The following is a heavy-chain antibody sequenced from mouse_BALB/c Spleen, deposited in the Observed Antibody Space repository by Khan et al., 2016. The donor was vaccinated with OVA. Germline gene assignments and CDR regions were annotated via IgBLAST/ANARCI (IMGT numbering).Heavy chain of an antibody. CDR2: ISYSGST. Sequence: EVQLQESGPGLVKPSQSLSLTCTVTGYSITSGYAWNWIRQFPGNKLEWMGYISYSGSTNYNPSLKSRISITRDTSKNQFFLQLNSVTTEDTATYGWGRKDSIEYWGQGTSVTVSS. CDR3: GRKDSIEY. CDR1: GYSITSGYA. J-gene: IGHJ4*01. V-gene: IGHV3-2*02.